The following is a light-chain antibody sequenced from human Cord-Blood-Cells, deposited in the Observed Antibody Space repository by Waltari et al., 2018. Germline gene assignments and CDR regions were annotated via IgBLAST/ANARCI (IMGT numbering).Light chain of an antibody. CDR1: SSDVGRYHL. CDR2: EVS. V-gene: IGLV2-23*02. J-gene: IGLJ1*01. Sequence: QSALTQPASVSGSPGQSITISCPGTSSDVGRYHLVSWYQQHPGKAPKLMIYEVSKRPSGVSNRFSGSKSGNTASLTISGLQAEDEADYYCCSYAGSSTYVFGTGTKVTVL. CDR3: CSYAGSSTYV.